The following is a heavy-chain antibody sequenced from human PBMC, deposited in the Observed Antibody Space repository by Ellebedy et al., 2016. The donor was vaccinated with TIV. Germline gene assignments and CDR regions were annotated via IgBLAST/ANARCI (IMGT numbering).Heavy chain of an antibody. CDR1: GYTLMSYG. CDR3: AREDCSGGSCLYGMDV. V-gene: IGHV1-18*01. CDR2: VSPYDGNT. D-gene: IGHD2-15*01. J-gene: IGHJ6*02. Sequence: AASVKVSCKASGYTLMSYGICWVRQAPGQGLEWMGWVSPYDGNTNYAQKFQGRVTMTIDTSTSTGYMELRSLRSDDTAVYYCAREDCSGGSCLYGMDVWGQGTTVTVSS.